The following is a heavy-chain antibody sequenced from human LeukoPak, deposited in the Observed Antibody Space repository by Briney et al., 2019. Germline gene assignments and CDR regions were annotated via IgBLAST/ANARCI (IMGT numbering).Heavy chain of an antibody. V-gene: IGHV3-30-3*01. CDR2: ISYDGSNK. D-gene: IGHD2-15*01. CDR1: GFTFSSYA. J-gene: IGHJ5*02. CDR3: ARDLEDCSGGSCYSWFDP. Sequence: GVSLRLSCAASGFTFSSYAMHWVRQAPGKGLEWVAVISYDGSNKYYADSVKGRFTISRDNSKNTLYLQMNSLRAEDTAVYYCARDLEDCSGGSCYSWFDPWGQGTLVTVSS.